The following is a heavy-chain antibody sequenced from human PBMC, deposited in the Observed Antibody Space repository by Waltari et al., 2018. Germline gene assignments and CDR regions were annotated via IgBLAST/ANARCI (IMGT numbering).Heavy chain of an antibody. CDR1: GGSFSGYY. Sequence: QVQLQQWGAGLLKPSETLSPTCAVYGGSFSGYYWSWIRPPPGKGLEWIGEINHSGSTNYNPALKSRVTISVDTSKNQFSLKLSSVTAADTAVYYCARATQLERPPHQYYFDYWGQGTLVTVSS. J-gene: IGHJ4*02. CDR3: ARATQLERPPHQYYFDY. CDR2: INHSGST. V-gene: IGHV4-34*01. D-gene: IGHD1-1*01.